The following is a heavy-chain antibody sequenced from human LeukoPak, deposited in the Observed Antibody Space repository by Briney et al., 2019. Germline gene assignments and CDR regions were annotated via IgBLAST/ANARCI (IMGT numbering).Heavy chain of an antibody. CDR1: GGSISSSSYY. CDR2: IYYSGST. CDR3: ARDPHSGRGY. V-gene: IGHV4-39*07. Sequence: SETLSLTCTGSGGSISSSSYYWGWIRQPPGKGLEWIGSIYYSGSTYYNPSLKSRVTISVDTSKNQFSLKLSSVTAADTAVYYCARDPHSGRGYWGQGTLVTVSS. J-gene: IGHJ4*02. D-gene: IGHD1-26*01.